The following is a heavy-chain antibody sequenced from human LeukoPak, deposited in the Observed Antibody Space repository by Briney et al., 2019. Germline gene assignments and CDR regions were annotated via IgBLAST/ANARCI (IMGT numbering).Heavy chain of an antibody. CDR1: DGSINNYY. J-gene: IGHJ4*02. D-gene: IGHD2-21*02. Sequence: SETLSLTCTVSDGSINNYYWSWLRQPPGKGLEWIGYVYYTGHTNYSPSLKSRGTISVDTSKNQFSLKLRSVTAADTAVYYCARGGSGDAFDYWGQGTLVIVSS. CDR3: ARGGSGDAFDY. CDR2: VYYTGHT. V-gene: IGHV4-59*01.